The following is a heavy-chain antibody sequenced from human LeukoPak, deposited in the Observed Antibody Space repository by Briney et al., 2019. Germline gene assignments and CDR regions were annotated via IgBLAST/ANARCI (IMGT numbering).Heavy chain of an antibody. Sequence: PSETLSLTCTVSGGSISSYYWSWIRQPPGKGLEWIGYIYYSGSTNYNPSLKSRVTISVDTSKNQFSLKLSSVTAADTAVYYCARGGYYGPDAFDIWGQGTMVTVSS. V-gene: IGHV4-59*01. CDR2: IYYSGST. CDR3: ARGGYYGPDAFDI. CDR1: GGSISSYY. J-gene: IGHJ3*02. D-gene: IGHD3-10*01.